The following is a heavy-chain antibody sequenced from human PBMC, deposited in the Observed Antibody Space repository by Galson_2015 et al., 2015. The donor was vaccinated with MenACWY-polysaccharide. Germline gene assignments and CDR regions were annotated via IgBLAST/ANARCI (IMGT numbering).Heavy chain of an antibody. J-gene: IGHJ2*01. CDR1: HDSISPSY. CDR2: IHATGST. Sequence: SETLSLTCTVSHDSISPSYWSWIRQSADQGLEYLGRIHATGSTAYNPSFRSRVAMSVDLPRNQLSLRLVSVTASDTAIYYCARRSLDNWYFDLWGRGTLVIVSS. CDR3: ARRSLDNWYFDL. V-gene: IGHV4-4*07. D-gene: IGHD1-1*01.